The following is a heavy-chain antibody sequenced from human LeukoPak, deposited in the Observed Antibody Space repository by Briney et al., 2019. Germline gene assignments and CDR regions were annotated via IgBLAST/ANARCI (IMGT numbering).Heavy chain of an antibody. CDR3: VGVTTVTSGLDY. V-gene: IGHV3-15*01. CDR1: GFTFTNAR. J-gene: IGHJ4*02. Sequence: GGSLRLSCAASGFTFTNARMNWVRQAPGKGLEWVGRIKSKTDGGTTDYASPVKGRFTISRDNSKNTLYLQMNSLRAEDTAVYYCVGVTTVTSGLDYWGQGTLVTVSS. D-gene: IGHD4-17*01. CDR2: IKSKTDGGTT.